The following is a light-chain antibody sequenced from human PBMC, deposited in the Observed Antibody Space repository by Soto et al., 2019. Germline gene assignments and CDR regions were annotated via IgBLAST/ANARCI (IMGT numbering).Light chain of an antibody. Sequence: SVLIKPASVSGSPGQTITIYCPGTSSYVGGSNYVSWYHHHPHRAPKLLIYEVSYRPSGVSNRFSGSKSGNMGSLTISGLQAEDEADYYWSSKRDSSTRFVFGTRTRVTVL. V-gene: IGLV2-14*01. CDR3: SSKRDSSTRFV. CDR1: SSYVGGSNY. J-gene: IGLJ1*01. CDR2: EVS.